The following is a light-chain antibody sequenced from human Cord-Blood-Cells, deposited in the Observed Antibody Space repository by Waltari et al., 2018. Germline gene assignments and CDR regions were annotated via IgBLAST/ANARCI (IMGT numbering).Light chain of an antibody. Sequence: QSALTQPASVSGSPGQSITISCTGTSSDVGGYNYVSWYQQHPGKAPKIMIYEVSNRPSGDSNRFSGSKSGNTASLTISGLQAEDEADYYCSSYTSSSTRVFGTGTKVTVL. CDR1: SSDVGGYNY. J-gene: IGLJ1*01. CDR2: EVS. CDR3: SSYTSSSTRV. V-gene: IGLV2-14*01.